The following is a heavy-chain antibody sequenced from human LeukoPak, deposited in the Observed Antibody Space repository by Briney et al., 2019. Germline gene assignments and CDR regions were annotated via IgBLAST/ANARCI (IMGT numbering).Heavy chain of an antibody. CDR2: MNPNSGNT. V-gene: IGHV1-8*01. D-gene: IGHD6-19*01. CDR1: GCTFTSYD. J-gene: IGHJ6*02. Sequence: ASVKVSCKASGCTFTSYDINWVRQATGQGLEWMGWMNPNSGNTGYAQKFQGRVTMTRNTSISTAYMELSSLRSDDTAVYYCARFFSRGYSSGWPGLRLLYGMDVWGQGTTVTVSS. CDR3: ARFFSRGYSSGWPGLRLLYGMDV.